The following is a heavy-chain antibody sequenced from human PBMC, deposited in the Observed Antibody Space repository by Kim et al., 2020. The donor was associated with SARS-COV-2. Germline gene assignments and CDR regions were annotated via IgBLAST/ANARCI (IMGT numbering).Heavy chain of an antibody. Sequence: GGSLRLSCAASGFTFSSYGMHWVRQAPGKGLEWVAVIWYDGSNKYYADSVKGRFTISRDNSKNTHYLQMNSLRAEDTAVYYCARDQSDGYCSSTICYGFDYWGQGTVLTLPT. J-gene: IGHJ4*02. CDR1: GFTFSSYG. CDR2: IWYDGSNK. D-gene: IGHD2-2*03. V-gene: IGHV3-33*01. CDR3: ARDQSDGYCSSTICYGFDY.